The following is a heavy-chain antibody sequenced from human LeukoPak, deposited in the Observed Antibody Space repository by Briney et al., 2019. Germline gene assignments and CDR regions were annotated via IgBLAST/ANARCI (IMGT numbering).Heavy chain of an antibody. V-gene: IGHV4-34*01. Sequence: SETLSLTCAVYGGSFSNYYWSWIRQPPGKGLEWIGEINDSGSTNCNPSLKSRVTISVDTSKNQFSLKLSSVTAADSAVYYCARAYSYGLKVPSWGQGTTVTVSS. J-gene: IGHJ3*01. CDR3: ARAYSYGLKVPS. CDR2: INDSGST. D-gene: IGHD5-18*01. CDR1: GGSFSNYY.